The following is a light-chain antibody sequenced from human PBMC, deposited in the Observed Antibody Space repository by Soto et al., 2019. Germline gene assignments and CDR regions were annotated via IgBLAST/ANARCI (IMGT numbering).Light chain of an antibody. CDR3: QHYKTWPLA. CDR1: QGAGST. J-gene: IGKJ4*01. V-gene: IGKV3-15*01. CDR2: DAY. Sequence: EIIMTQSPATLSVSPGERVTLSCRASQGAGSTLAWYRQQPGQAPRLLIYDAYIRASGVPARFSGSGSGTEFTLTISGLQSEDFAVYFCQHYKTWPLAFGGGTKVDIK.